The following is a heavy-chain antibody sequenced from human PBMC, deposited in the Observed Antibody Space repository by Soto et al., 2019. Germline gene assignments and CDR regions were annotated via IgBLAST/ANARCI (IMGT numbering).Heavy chain of an antibody. V-gene: IGHV1-2*02. CDR3: ASQIAARRYYGMDV. CDR2: INPNSGGT. Sequence: QVQLVQSGAEVKKPGASVKVSCKASGYTFTGYYMHWVRQAPGQGLEWMGWINPNSGGTNYAQTFQGRVTMTRDTSLSTAYMELSRLRSDDTAVYYCASQIAARRYYGMDVWGQGTTVTVSS. CDR1: GYTFTGYY. D-gene: IGHD6-6*01. J-gene: IGHJ6*02.